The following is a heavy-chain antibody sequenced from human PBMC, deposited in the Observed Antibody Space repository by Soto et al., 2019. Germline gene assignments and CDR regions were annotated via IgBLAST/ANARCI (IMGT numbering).Heavy chain of an antibody. CDR2: INAGNGNT. D-gene: IGHD2-21*02. CDR3: ARSIVVVTALDY. CDR1: GYTFTSYY. J-gene: IGHJ4*02. V-gene: IGHV1-3*01. Sequence: ALVKVSCKASGYTFTSYYMHWVRQAPGQRLEWMGWINAGNGNTKYSQKFQGRVTITRDTSASTAYMELSSLRSEDTAVYYCARSIVVVTALDYWGQGTLVTVSS.